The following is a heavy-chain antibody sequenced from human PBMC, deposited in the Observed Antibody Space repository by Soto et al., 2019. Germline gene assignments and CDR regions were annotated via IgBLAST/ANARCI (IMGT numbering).Heavy chain of an antibody. Sequence: QVQLMESGGGVVQPGMSLTLSCAASGFTFSSYGMHWARQAPGEGLEWVAVISYDGKNKYYADSVKGRFTISRDFSKNTLYLHMNSLRVEDTAVYYCARKGYGGRWSLDDWGQGTLVTVSS. V-gene: IGHV3-30*03. CDR1: GFTFSSYG. CDR2: ISYDGKNK. D-gene: IGHD6-13*01. J-gene: IGHJ4*02. CDR3: ARKGYGGRWSLDD.